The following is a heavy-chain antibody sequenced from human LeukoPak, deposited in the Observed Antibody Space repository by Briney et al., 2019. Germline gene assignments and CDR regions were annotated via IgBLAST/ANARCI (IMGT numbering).Heavy chain of an antibody. CDR1: GFTFNTYR. J-gene: IGHJ6*02. D-gene: IGHD2/OR15-2a*01. CDR3: ARVQGIHTRSGMDV. V-gene: IGHV3-48*01. Sequence: GGSLRLSCAASGFTFNTYRMNWVRQAPGKGLEWVSYISSSGDTIYYADSVKGRFTISRDNAENSLYLQMKSLRAEDTAVYYCARVQGIHTRSGMDVWGQGTTVTVSS. CDR2: ISSSGDTI.